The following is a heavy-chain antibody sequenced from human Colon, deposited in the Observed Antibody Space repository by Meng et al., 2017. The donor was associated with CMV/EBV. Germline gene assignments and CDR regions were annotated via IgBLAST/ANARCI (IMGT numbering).Heavy chain of an antibody. CDR2: ITGSGGTT. J-gene: IGHJ3*01. CDR3: AKAERDFWSSDAFDF. D-gene: IGHD3-3*01. V-gene: IGHV3-23*04. Sequence: EVHLVDSGGGFVQPGGSLSLSCAASGFTFNKYALHWVRQAPGKGLEGVSAITGSGGTTYYEDSVKGRFIISRDNSKNTLYLQMNTLRAEDTDVYYCAKAERDFWSSDAFDFWGQGTMVTVSS. CDR1: GFTFNKYA.